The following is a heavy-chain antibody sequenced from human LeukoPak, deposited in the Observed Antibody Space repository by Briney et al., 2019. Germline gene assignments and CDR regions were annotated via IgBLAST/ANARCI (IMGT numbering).Heavy chain of an antibody. D-gene: IGHD3/OR15-3a*01. CDR2: IYYSGNT. Sequence: KSSETLSLTCTVSGVSISSSNSYWGWIRQPPGKGLEWIGSIYYSGNTYYNASLKSQVSISIDTSKNQFSLRLTSVTATDTAMYYCARQTGSGLFTLPGGQGTLITVSS. J-gene: IGHJ4*02. V-gene: IGHV4-39*01. CDR3: ARQTGSGLFTLP. CDR1: GVSISSSNSY.